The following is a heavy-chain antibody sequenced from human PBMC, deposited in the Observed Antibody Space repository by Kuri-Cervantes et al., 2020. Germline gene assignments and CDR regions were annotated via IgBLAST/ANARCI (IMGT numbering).Heavy chain of an antibody. J-gene: IGHJ6*02. V-gene: IGHV3-9*01. CDR1: GFTFDDYA. CDR2: ISWNSGSI. D-gene: IGHD3-10*01. CDR3: ARDYDPMILWFGESYYYYGMDV. Sequence: GGSLRLSCAASGFTFDDYAMHWVRQAPGKGLEWVSGISWNSGSIGYADSVKGRFTISRDNAKNSLYLQMNSLRAGDTAVYYCARDYDPMILWFGESYYYYGMDVWGQGTTVTVSS.